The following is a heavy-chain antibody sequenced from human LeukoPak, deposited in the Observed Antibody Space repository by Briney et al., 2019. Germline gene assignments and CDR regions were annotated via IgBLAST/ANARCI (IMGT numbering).Heavy chain of an antibody. Sequence: GSLRLSCVGSGFTFSGYWMRWVRQAPGKGLEWVANIKQDGSESYYVDSVKGRFTISRDNAKNSLYLQMNSLRAEDTAVYYCARDKWIGNYWGQGTLVTVSS. V-gene: IGHV3-7*04. CDR1: GFTFSGYW. CDR2: IKQDGSES. J-gene: IGHJ4*02. CDR3: ARDKWIGNY. D-gene: IGHD5-12*01.